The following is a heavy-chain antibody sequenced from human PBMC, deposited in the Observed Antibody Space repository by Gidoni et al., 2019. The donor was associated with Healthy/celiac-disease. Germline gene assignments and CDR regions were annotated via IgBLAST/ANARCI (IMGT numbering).Heavy chain of an antibody. CDR2: IYYSGST. D-gene: IGHD3-3*01. V-gene: IGHV4-31*03. Sequence: QVQLQESGPGLVKPSQTLSLTCTVPGGSISSGGYYWSWIRQHPGKGLEWIGYIYYSGSTYYNPSLKSRVTISVDTSKNQCSLKLSSVTAADTAVYYCARAARFPLDYYYYYMDVWGKGTTVTVSS. CDR1: GGSISSGGYY. CDR3: ARAARFPLDYYYYYMDV. J-gene: IGHJ6*03.